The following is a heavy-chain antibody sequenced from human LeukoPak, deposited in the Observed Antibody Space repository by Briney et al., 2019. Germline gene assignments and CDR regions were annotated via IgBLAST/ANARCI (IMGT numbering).Heavy chain of an antibody. CDR1: GGSISSYY. CDR3: ARDGVGATSAFDI. J-gene: IGHJ3*02. D-gene: IGHD1-26*01. V-gene: IGHV4-4*07. CDR2: IYTSGST. Sequence: SEPLSLTCTVSGGSISSYYWSWIRQPAGKGLEWIGRIYTSGSTNYNPSLKSRVTMSVDTSKNQFSLKLSSVTTADTAVFYCARDGVGATSAFDIWGQGTMVTVSS.